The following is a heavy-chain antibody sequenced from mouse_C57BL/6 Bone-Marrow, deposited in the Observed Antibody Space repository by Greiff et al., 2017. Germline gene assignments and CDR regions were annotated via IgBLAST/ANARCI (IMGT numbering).Heavy chain of an antibody. CDR3: ARRYSNYEDYAMDY. D-gene: IGHD2-5*01. CDR2: IYPGDGET. J-gene: IGHJ4*01. Sequence: VKLQQSGPELVKPGASVKISCKASGYAFSSSWMNWVKQRPGKGLEWIGRIYPGDGETNYNGKFKGKATLTADKSSSPAYMQLSSLTSEDSAVYFCARRYSNYEDYAMDYWGQGTSVTVSS. V-gene: IGHV1-82*01. CDR1: GYAFSSSW.